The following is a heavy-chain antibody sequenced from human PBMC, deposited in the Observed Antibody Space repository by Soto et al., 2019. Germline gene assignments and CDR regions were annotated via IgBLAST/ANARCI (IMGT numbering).Heavy chain of an antibody. CDR2: VSHDGSNK. CDR3: AKDTYYYSSSGYYIFDY. V-gene: IGHV3-30*18. CDR1: GFIFSSYG. D-gene: IGHD3-22*01. J-gene: IGHJ4*01. Sequence: QVQLVESGGGVVQPERSRRLSCEASGFIFSSYGMHWVRQAPGKGLEWVAVVSHDGSNKKYVDSVEGRFTISRDNSKNTLYLQMISLRAEDTAVYYCAKDTYYYSSSGYYIFDYWGHGNLVTVS.